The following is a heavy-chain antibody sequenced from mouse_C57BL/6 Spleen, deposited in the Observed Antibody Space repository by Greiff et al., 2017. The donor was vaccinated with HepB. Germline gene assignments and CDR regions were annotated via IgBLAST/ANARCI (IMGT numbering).Heavy chain of an antibody. CDR1: GYAFSSYW. Sequence: QVHVKQSGAELVKPGASVKISCKASGYAFSSYWMNWVKQRPGKGLEWIGQIYPGDGDTNYNGKFKGKATLTADKSSSTAYMQLSSLTSEDSAVYFCARGREWYFDVWGTGTTVTVSS. CDR3: ARGREWYFDV. J-gene: IGHJ1*03. CDR2: IYPGDGDT. V-gene: IGHV1-80*01.